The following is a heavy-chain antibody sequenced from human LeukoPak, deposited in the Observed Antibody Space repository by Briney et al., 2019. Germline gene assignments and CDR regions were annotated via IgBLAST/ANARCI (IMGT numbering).Heavy chain of an antibody. CDR2: SDHSGST. J-gene: IGHJ4*02. CDR3: ARHSKYDILTGYYHEEDDY. CDR1: GGSFSGYY. Sequence: PSETLSLTCAVYGGSFSGYYWSWIRQPPGKGLEWIGESDHSGSTNYNPSLKSRVTISVDTSKNQFSLKLSSVTAADTAVYYCARHSKYDILTGYYHEEDDYWGQGTLVTVSS. V-gene: IGHV4-34*01. D-gene: IGHD3-9*01.